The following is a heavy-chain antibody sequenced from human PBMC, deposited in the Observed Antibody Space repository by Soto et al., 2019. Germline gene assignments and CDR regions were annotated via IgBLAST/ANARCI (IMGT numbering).Heavy chain of an antibody. CDR2: ISTYNENT. J-gene: IGHJ6*02. V-gene: IGHV1-18*01. D-gene: IGHD2-15*01. CDR1: GSTFTRYG. Sequence: GASGKVSCKASGSTFTRYGFSWVRQAPGQGLEWMGWISTYNENTKYAQKFQGRITMTTDTSTSTAYMELRSLTSDETAVYYCAREGYCSSGSCALYSHDYFGMDVWGQGTTVTVSS. CDR3: AREGYCSSGSCALYSHDYFGMDV.